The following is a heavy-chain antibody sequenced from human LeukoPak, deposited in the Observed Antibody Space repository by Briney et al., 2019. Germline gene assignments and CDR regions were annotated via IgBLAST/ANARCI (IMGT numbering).Heavy chain of an antibody. V-gene: IGHV3-23*01. D-gene: IGHD1-1*01. J-gene: IGHJ6*03. CDR1: GFTLSTYA. CDR3: AKEYGYDYNYFYSMDV. Sequence: HSGGSLRLSCAASGFTLSTYAMSWVRQTPGKGLEWVAATSSSDAGTYHADSVRGRFTISRDNSKNTVYLQMNSLRAEDTAVYFCAKEYGYDYNYFYSMDVWGKGTTVTISS. CDR2: TSSSDAGT.